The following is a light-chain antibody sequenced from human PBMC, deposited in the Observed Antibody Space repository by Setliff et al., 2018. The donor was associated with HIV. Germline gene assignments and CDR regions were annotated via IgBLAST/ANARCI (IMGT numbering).Light chain of an antibody. Sequence: QSALTQPRSVSGSPGQSVTFSCTGTSSDVGGYNYVSWYQQHPGKAPKLIIYDVNKRPSGVPDRFSGSKSGNTASLTISGLRSEDEADYYCAAWDDSLSGGVFGTGTKVTVL. J-gene: IGLJ1*01. V-gene: IGLV2-11*01. CDR2: DVN. CDR1: SSDVGGYNY. CDR3: AAWDDSLSGGV.